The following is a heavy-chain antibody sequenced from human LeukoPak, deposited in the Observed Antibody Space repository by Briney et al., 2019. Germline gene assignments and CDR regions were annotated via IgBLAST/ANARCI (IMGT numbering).Heavy chain of an antibody. CDR1: GFTFSSYT. D-gene: IGHD1-26*01. CDR2: IGITSDYI. CDR3: ARARSSGSHRVVNAFDV. Sequence: GGSLRLSCAASGFTFSSYTMNWVRQAPGKGLEWVSSIGITSDYIYYPDSMKGRFTISRDNAKNSLYLQMNRLRAEDTAVYYCARARSSGSHRVVNAFDVWGQGTMVTVSS. J-gene: IGHJ3*01. V-gene: IGHV3-21*01.